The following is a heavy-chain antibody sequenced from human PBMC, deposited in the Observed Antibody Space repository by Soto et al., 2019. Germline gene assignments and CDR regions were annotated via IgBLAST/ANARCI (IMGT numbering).Heavy chain of an antibody. CDR3: ARDKHRRQLGGNYYYALDV. J-gene: IGHJ6*02. CDR2: ITPIFRTP. Sequence: QVQLVQSGAEVKKPGSSVKVSCKAPGDTFSSFAISWVRQAPGQGLEWMGGITPIFRTPDYAQKFQGRDTITADETTPTDYMELGSLRAEDTPVSYCARDKHRRQLGGNYYYALDVWCQGTTVIVSS. CDR1: GDTFSSFA. D-gene: IGHD3-3*02. V-gene: IGHV1-69*12.